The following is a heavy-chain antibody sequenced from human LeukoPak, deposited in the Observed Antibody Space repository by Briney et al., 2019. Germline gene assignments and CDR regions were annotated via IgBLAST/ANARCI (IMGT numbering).Heavy chain of an antibody. CDR1: GGTFSSYA. V-gene: IGHV1-69*13. CDR3: ARDPRSGSYSEAFDI. J-gene: IGHJ3*02. D-gene: IGHD1-26*01. CDR2: IIPIFGTA. Sequence: SVTVSCKASGGTFSSYAISWVRQAPGQGLEWMGGIIPIFGTANYAQKFQGRVTITADESTSTAYMELSSLRSEDTAVYYCARDPRSGSYSEAFDIWGQGTMVTVSS.